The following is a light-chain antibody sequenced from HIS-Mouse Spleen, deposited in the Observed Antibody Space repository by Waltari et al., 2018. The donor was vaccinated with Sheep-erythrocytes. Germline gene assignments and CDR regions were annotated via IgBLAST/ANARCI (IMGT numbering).Light chain of an antibody. CDR1: KLGDKY. Sequence: SYELTQPPSVSLSPGQTASITCSGDKLGDKYACWYQQKPGQSPVLVIYQDSKRPSGIPDRVSGSDSGNTATLTICGTQAMDEADYYCQAWDSSTVVFGGGTKVTVL. J-gene: IGLJ2*01. V-gene: IGLV3-1*01. CDR3: QAWDSSTVV. CDR2: QDS.